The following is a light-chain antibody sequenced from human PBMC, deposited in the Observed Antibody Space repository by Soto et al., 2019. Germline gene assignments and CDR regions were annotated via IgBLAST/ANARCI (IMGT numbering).Light chain of an antibody. CDR1: QSVSSN. J-gene: IGKJ1*01. V-gene: IGKV3-15*01. Sequence: EIVMTQSPATLSVPPGERATLSCRASQSVSSNLAWYQQKPGQAPSLLIYGASTRATGIPARFSGSGSGTEFTLTIGSLQSEDFAVYYCQQYNNWPRTFGQGTKVEIK. CDR2: GAS. CDR3: QQYNNWPRT.